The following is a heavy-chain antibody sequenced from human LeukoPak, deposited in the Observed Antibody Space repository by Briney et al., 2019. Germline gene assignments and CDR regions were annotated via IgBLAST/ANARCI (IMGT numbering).Heavy chain of an antibody. Sequence: EASVKVSCKASGYTFTSYDINWVRQATGQGLEWMGWMNPNSGNTGYAQKFQGRVTMTRNTSISTAYMELSSLRSEGTAVYYCARGGSGYCSSTSCHNWFDPWGQGTLVTVSS. D-gene: IGHD2-2*03. J-gene: IGHJ5*02. V-gene: IGHV1-8*01. CDR2: MNPNSGNT. CDR1: GYTFTSYD. CDR3: ARGGSGYCSSTSCHNWFDP.